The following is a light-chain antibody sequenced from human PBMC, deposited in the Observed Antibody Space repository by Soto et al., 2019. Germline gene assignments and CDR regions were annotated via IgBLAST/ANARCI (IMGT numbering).Light chain of an antibody. CDR2: DAS. CDR3: EQYGTPPWT. CDR1: QSVRGSH. J-gene: IGKJ1*01. Sequence: EIVLTQSPGTLSLSPGERATLSCRASQSVRGSHLGWYQQKRGQAPRLLLYDASNRATGIPDRFSGSGSGTNFTLTISRMEPEDFAVYYREQYGTPPWTFGQGTKVEIK. V-gene: IGKV3-20*01.